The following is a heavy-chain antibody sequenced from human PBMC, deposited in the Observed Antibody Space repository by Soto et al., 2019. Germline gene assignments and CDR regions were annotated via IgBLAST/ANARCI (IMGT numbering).Heavy chain of an antibody. D-gene: IGHD7-27*01. CDR3: ARGPSGDKVDP. Sequence: QVQLQESGPGLVKPSQTLSLTCTVSGGSISTVDYWWSWIRQSPDMGLEWIGHIYDGGRTYNNPSLESRDTMSVDTSKSQLSLTLSSVSAADTAVYYCARGPSGDKVDPWGQGTLVTVSS. V-gene: IGHV4-30-4*01. CDR1: GGSISTVDYW. J-gene: IGHJ5*02. CDR2: IYDGGRT.